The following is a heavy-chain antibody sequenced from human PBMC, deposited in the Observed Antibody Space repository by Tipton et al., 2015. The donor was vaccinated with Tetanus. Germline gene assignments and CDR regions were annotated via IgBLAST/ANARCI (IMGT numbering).Heavy chain of an antibody. CDR3: ARANYQSSKKGPFDS. V-gene: IGHV4-61*08. Sequence: TLSLTCTVSGGSIRSGDHQWNWIRQPPGKGLEWLAYISPSGRSNSNYSLKSRITISQDTSKNQFSLKLASVTAADTAVYYCARANYQSSKKGPFDSWGQGTQVIVSS. J-gene: IGHJ4*02. CDR2: ISPSGRS. CDR1: GGSIRSGDHQ. D-gene: IGHD5-24*01.